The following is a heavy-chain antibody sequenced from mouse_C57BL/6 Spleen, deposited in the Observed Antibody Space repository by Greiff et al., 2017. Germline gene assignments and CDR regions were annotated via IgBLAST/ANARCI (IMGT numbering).Heavy chain of an antibody. Sequence: QVQLQQPGAELVKPGASVKMSCKASGYTFTSYWITWVKQRPGQGLEWIGDIYPGSGSTNYNEKFKSKATLTLDTSSSTAYMQLSSLTSEDSAVYYCARQLRLLVFDYWGQGTTLTVSS. J-gene: IGHJ2*01. CDR2: IYPGSGST. V-gene: IGHV1-55*01. CDR1: GYTFTSYW. CDR3: ARQLRLLVFDY. D-gene: IGHD3-2*02.